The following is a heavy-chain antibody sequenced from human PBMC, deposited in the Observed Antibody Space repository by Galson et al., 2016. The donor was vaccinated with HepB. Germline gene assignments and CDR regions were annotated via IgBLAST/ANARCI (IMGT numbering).Heavy chain of an antibody. CDR2: IKQDGSEK. CDR1: GFTFSSDW. D-gene: IGHD2-8*02. J-gene: IGHJ4*02. Sequence: SLRLSCAASGFTFSSDWMSWVRQAPGKGLEWVANIKQDGSEKYYVDSVKGRFTISRDNAKNSLYLQMNSLRAEDMAVYYCASWWQTPASYFDYWGQGTLVTVSS. CDR3: ASWWQTPASYFDY. V-gene: IGHV3-7*01.